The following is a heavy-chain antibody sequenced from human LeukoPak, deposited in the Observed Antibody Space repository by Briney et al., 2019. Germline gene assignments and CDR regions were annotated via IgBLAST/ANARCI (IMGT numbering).Heavy chain of an antibody. CDR1: GGSISSYY. CDR2: IYYSGST. Sequence: SETLSLTCTVSGGSISSYYCSWIRQPPGKGLEWIGYIYYSGSTNYNPALKSRVTISVDTSKNQFALKLSSVTAADTAVYYSASLVRFSSDYFDYWGQGTLVTVSS. J-gene: IGHJ4*02. CDR3: ASLVRFSSDYFDY. V-gene: IGHV4-59*01. D-gene: IGHD6-6*01.